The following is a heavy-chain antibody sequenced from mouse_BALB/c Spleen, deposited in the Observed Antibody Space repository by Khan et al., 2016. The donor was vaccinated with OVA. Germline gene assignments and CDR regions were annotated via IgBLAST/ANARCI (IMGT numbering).Heavy chain of an antibody. V-gene: IGHV1-18*01. D-gene: IGHD1-1*01. CDR2: FNPNNGGT. CDR1: GYTFTEYT. CDR3: ARRDCYADYWFFDV. J-gene: IGHJ1*01. Sequence: EVQLQQSGPELVKPGASVKISCKTSGYTFTEYTMHWVKQSHGKSLEWLGGFNPNNGGTSYNQKFKGKATLTVERSSSTAYMELRSLTSEDSAVYYCARRDCYADYWFFDVWGAGTTVTVTS.